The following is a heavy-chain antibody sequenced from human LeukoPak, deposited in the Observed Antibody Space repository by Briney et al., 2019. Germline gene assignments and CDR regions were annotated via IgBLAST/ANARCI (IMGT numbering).Heavy chain of an antibody. CDR3: AEASLDTDWGVFDY. D-gene: IGHD7-27*01. CDR1: GFTFSSYG. J-gene: IGHJ4*02. V-gene: IGHV3-30*18. Sequence: GRSLRLSCAASGFTFSSYGVFWVRQAPGKGLEWVAVISYDGINKYYADSVKGRFTISRDNSKNTLYLQTNSLRAEDTAVYYCAEASLDTDWGVFDYWGQGTLVTVSS. CDR2: ISYDGINK.